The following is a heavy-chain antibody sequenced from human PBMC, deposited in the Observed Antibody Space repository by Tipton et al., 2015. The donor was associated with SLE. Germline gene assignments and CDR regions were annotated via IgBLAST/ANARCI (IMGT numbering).Heavy chain of an antibody. CDR2: MYHSGST. CDR1: GGSIRSHY. J-gene: IGHJ4*01. V-gene: IGHV4-59*11. D-gene: IGHD3-10*01. Sequence: TLSLTCTVSGGSIRSHYWSWIRQPPGKGLEWIGYMYHSGSTKYNPSLKSRVTISLDTSKNQVSLKLTSVTAADTSVYYCARGAKERITLVRVRPYYFDYWGQGSLVTVSS. CDR3: ARGAKERITLVRVRPYYFDY.